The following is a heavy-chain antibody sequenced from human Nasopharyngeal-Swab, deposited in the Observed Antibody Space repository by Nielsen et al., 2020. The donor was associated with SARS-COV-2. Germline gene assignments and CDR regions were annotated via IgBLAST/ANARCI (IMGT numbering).Heavy chain of an antibody. Sequence: GESLKISCAASGLTFSSYAMSWVRQAPGKGLDWVSAISGSGGSTYHADSVKGRFTISRDNSKNTLFLQMNSLRAEDTAVYYCAKNRAAGFDAFDIWGQGTMVTVSS. CDR1: GLTFSSYA. CDR3: AKNRAAGFDAFDI. V-gene: IGHV3-23*01. CDR2: ISGSGGST. J-gene: IGHJ3*02. D-gene: IGHD6-13*01.